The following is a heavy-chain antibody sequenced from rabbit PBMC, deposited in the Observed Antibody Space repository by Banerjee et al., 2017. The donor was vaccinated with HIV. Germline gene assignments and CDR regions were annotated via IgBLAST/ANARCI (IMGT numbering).Heavy chain of an antibody. J-gene: IGHJ4*01. CDR2: IDAGSSGST. V-gene: IGHV1S40*01. Sequence: QSLEESGGGPVKPEGPLTLTCTASGFDFSSNVMCWVRQAPGKGLEWIACIDAGSSGSTYYASWAKGRFTISKTSSTTVTLQMTSLTAADTATYFCARGGYSGISHLNLWGPGTLVTVS. CDR1: GFDFSSNV. CDR3: ARGGYSGISHLNL. D-gene: IGHD7-1*01.